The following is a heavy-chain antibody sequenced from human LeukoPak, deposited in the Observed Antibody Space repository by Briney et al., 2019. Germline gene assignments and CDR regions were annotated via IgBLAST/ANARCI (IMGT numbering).Heavy chain of an antibody. J-gene: IGHJ6*03. Sequence: SETLSLTCTVSGGSLSSYYWSWIRQPAGKGLEWIGRIYTSGSTNYNPSLKSRVTMSVDTSKNQFSLKLSSVTAADTAVYYCARGHDFWSGISNYYYYMDVWGKGTTVTVSS. V-gene: IGHV4-4*07. CDR1: GGSLSSYY. CDR3: ARGHDFWSGISNYYYYMDV. CDR2: IYTSGST. D-gene: IGHD3-3*01.